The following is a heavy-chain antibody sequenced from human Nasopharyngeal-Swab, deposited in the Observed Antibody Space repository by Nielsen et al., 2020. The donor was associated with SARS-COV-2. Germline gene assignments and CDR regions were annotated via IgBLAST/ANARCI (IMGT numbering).Heavy chain of an antibody. CDR2: IYHSGST. V-gene: IGHV4-4*02. CDR1: GGSISSSNW. Sequence: SETLSLTCAVSGGSISSSNWWSWVRQPPGKGLEWIGEIYHSGSTNYNPSLKSRVTISVDKSKNQFSLKLSSVTAADTAVYYCARVGDQFGEYLDFDYWGQGTLVTVSS. CDR3: ARVGDQFGEYLDFDY. J-gene: IGHJ4*02. D-gene: IGHD3-10*01.